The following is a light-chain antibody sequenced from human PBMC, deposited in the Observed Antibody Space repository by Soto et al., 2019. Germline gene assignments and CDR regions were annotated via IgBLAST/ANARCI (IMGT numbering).Light chain of an antibody. CDR3: PTWGTGIWV. J-gene: IGLJ3*02. CDR1: SGHSSYA. V-gene: IGLV4-69*01. CDR2: LNSDGSH. Sequence: QLVLTQSPSASASLGASVKLTCTLSSGHSSYAIAWHQQQPEKGPRYLMKLNSDGSHSKGDGIPDRFSGSSSGAERYLTISSLQSEDEADYYCPTWGTGIWVFGGGTKVT.